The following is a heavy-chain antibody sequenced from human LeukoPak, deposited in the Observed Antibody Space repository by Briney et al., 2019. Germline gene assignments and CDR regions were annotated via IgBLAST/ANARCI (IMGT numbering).Heavy chain of an antibody. CDR1: GFTVSSNY. Sequence: GGSLRLSCAASGFTVSSNYMSWARQAPRKGLEWVSVIYSGGSTYYADSVKGRFTISRDNAKNSLYLQMNSLRAEDTAVYYCARGLLGGTWFDPWGQGTLVTVSS. J-gene: IGHJ5*02. CDR2: IYSGGST. D-gene: IGHD1-26*01. V-gene: IGHV3-53*01. CDR3: ARGLLGGTWFDP.